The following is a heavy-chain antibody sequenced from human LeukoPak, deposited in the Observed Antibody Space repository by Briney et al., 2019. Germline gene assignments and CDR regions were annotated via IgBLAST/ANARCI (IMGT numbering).Heavy chain of an antibody. V-gene: IGHV3-30*03. D-gene: IGHD5-24*01. CDR3: ASEDGHNPNLGFDY. CDR2: ISYDGRNK. J-gene: IGHJ4*02. CDR1: GFSFSSYG. Sequence: GESLRLSCAASGFSFSSYGMHWVRQAPGKGLEWVAVISYDGRNKYYADSVKGRFTISRDTSKNTLYLQMNSLRAEDTAVYYCASEDGHNPNLGFDYWGQGTLATVSS.